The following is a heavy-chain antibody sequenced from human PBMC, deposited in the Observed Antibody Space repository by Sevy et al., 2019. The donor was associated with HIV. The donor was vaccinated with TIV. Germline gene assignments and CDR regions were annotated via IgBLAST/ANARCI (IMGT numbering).Heavy chain of an antibody. D-gene: IGHD2-8*01. CDR2: FTFGLGKI. CDR1: GFTFIKNS. V-gene: IGHV3-23*01. Sequence: GGSLRLSCAASGFTFIKNSISWIRKPQGRGLGWVSIFTFGLGKINYADSVKARFTISTDDSRNTFYLQMNSLRAEDTAIYYCAREGCTKPHDYWGQGTVVTVSS. J-gene: IGHJ4*02. CDR3: AREGCTKPHDY.